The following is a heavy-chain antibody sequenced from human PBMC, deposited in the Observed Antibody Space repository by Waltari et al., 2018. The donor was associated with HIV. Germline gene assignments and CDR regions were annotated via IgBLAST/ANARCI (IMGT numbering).Heavy chain of an antibody. CDR1: GFPFRSYG. Sequence: QVQLVESGGGVVQPGRSLRLSCAASGFPFRSYGMHWVRPAPGKVLEWVAVIWYDGSNKYYADSVKGRFTISRDNSKNTLYLQMNSLRAEDTAVYYCARDPYYDILTGNSPPEGMDVWGQGTTVTVSS. J-gene: IGHJ6*02. D-gene: IGHD3-9*01. V-gene: IGHV3-33*01. CDR3: ARDPYYDILTGNSPPEGMDV. CDR2: IWYDGSNK.